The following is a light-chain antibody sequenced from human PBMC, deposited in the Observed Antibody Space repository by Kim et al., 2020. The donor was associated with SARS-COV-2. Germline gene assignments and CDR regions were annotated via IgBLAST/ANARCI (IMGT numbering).Light chain of an antibody. V-gene: IGLV2-14*03. CDR2: DVS. CDR3: SSYTSSSIFV. J-gene: IGLJ1*01. Sequence: QSALTQPASVSGSPGQSISISCTGTSSDVGGYNYVSWYQQHSGEAPKVMIYDVSNRPSGVSNRFSGSKSGNTASLTISGLQAEDEADYYCSSYTSSSIFVFGTGTKVTVL. CDR1: SSDVGGYNY.